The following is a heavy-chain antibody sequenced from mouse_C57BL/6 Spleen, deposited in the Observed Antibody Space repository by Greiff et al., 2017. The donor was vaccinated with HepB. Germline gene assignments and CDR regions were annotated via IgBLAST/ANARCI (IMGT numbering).Heavy chain of an antibody. CDR2: IHPNSGST. J-gene: IGHJ1*03. V-gene: IGHV1-64*01. D-gene: IGHD1-1*01. Sequence: VQLQQPGAELVKPGASVKLSCKASGYTFTSYWMHWVKQRPGQGLEWIGMIHPNSGSTNYNEKFKSKATLTVDKSSSTAYMQLSSLTSEDSAVYYCARPFITTVRSYWYFDVWGTGTTVTVSS. CDR1: GYTFTSYW. CDR3: ARPFITTVRSYWYFDV.